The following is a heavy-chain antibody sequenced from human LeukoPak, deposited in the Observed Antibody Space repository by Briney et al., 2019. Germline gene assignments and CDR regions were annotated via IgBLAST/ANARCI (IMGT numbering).Heavy chain of an antibody. CDR1: GFTVSSNY. V-gene: IGHV3-23*01. CDR2: ISGSGGST. J-gene: IGHJ4*02. D-gene: IGHD2-2*01. Sequence: QPGGSLRLSCAASGFTVSSNYMGWVRQAPGKGLEWVSAISGSGGSTYYADSVKGRFTISRDNSKNTLYLQMNSLRAEDTAVYYCAKDSYQLQDWGQGTLVTVSS. CDR3: AKDSYQLQD.